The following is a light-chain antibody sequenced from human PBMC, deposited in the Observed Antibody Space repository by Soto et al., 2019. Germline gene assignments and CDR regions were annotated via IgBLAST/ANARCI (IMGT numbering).Light chain of an antibody. J-gene: IGKJ5*01. CDR3: QQYHNWPIT. Sequence: EIVLTQSPGTLSLSPGERGTLSCRASQNLGTLYLAWFQQKSGQAPRLLIYSASRRATGIPARFSGSGSGTEFTLTISSLQSEDFAVYYCQQYHNWPITFGQGTRLEI. CDR1: QNLGTLY. CDR2: SAS. V-gene: IGKV3D-15*01.